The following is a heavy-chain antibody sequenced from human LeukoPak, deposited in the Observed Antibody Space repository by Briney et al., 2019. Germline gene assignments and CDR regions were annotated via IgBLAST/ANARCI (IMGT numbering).Heavy chain of an antibody. CDR1: GFTFSSSA. CDR3: VAEIYGGNSDCCTFDF. J-gene: IGHJ3*01. V-gene: IGHV1-58*01. CDR2: IVVGGGNT. D-gene: IGHD4-23*01. Sequence: ASVKVSCKASGFTFSSSAVQWVRQARGQGLEWIGWIVVGGGNTNYAQRFQDRITITRDMSTSTAYMELSSLRSEDTAVYYCVAEIYGGNSDCCTFDFWGPGTPVTVS.